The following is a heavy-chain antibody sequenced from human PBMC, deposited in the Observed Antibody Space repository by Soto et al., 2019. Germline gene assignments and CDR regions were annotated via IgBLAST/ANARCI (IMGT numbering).Heavy chain of an antibody. CDR3: EREGGAFGEILLNSYDAFDL. J-gene: IGHJ3*01. Sequence: QEQLVESGGGVVQPGTSLRLSCTASGFSFSTYAMYWVRQAPGKGLEWVAIISYDGSNAQYGDSVKGRFTVARDNSKHSRYLKMDSLTGKDTAVYYGEREGGAFGEILLNSYDAFDLWGQGKLVTVSS. CDR1: GFSFSTYA. CDR2: ISYDGSNA. V-gene: IGHV3-30*04. D-gene: IGHD3-10*01.